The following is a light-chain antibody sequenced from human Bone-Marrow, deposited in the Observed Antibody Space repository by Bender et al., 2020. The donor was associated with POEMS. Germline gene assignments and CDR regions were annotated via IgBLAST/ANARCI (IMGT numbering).Light chain of an antibody. CDR2: DVT. Sequence: QSALTQPASVSGSPGQSITISCAGTSSDIGGYNFVSWYQQHPGKAPKLMIYDVTYRPSGVSSRFSGSKSGNTASLTISGLQAEDEADYYCSSYTGSNNHVVFGGGTKLTVL. CDR3: SSYTGSNNHVV. J-gene: IGLJ2*01. V-gene: IGLV2-14*03. CDR1: SSDIGGYNF.